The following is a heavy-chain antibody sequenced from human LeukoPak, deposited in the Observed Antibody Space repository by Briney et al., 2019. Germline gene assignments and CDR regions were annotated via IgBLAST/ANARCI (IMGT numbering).Heavy chain of an antibody. CDR1: VYTFIAYY. V-gene: IGHV1-2*02. CDR3: ARDYCTSSSCYRWFDS. Sequence: ASVKVSCKASVYTFIAYYIYWVRQAPGQGLEWLGWFNPKTGGTNYAQKYQGRVTMTRDTSINTAYMELSSLTSDDTALYYCARDYCTSSSCYRWFDSCGQGTMVTVSS. J-gene: IGHJ5*01. CDR2: FNPKTGGT. D-gene: IGHD2-2*01.